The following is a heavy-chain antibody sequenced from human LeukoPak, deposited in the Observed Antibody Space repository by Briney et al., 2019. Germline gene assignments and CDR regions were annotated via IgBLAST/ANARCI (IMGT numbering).Heavy chain of an antibody. Sequence: GGSLRLSCAASGFTFSSYEMNWVRQAPGKGLEWVSYISSSGSTIYYADSVKGRFTISRDNAKNSLYLQMNSLRAEDTAVYYCARDTEYGGNPVDYWGQGTLVTVSS. J-gene: IGHJ4*02. CDR2: ISSSGSTI. CDR1: GFTFSSYE. D-gene: IGHD4-23*01. V-gene: IGHV3-48*03. CDR3: ARDTEYGGNPVDY.